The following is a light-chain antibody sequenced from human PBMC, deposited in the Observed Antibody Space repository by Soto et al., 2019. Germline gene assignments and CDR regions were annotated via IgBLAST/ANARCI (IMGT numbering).Light chain of an antibody. CDR1: SFNIGSNT. CDR3: AAWDDGLKGVV. CDR2: SND. V-gene: IGLV1-44*01. Sequence: VLTQPPSASGTPGQRVTISCSGSSFNIGSNTVTWYQHLPGTAPTLLIYSNDQRPSGVPDRVSGSKSGTSASLAISGLQSEDEADYYCAAWDDGLKGVVFGGGTKVTVL. J-gene: IGLJ2*01.